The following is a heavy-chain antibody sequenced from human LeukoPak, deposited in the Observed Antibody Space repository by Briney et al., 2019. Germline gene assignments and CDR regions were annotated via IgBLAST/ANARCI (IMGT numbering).Heavy chain of an antibody. Sequence: GGSLRLSCAASGFTFSSYSMNWVRRAPGKGLEWVSSISSSSSYIYYADSVKGRFTISRDNAKNSLYLQMNSLRAEDTAVYYCARNPDYIWGSYRQSPYYFDYWGQGTLVTVSS. D-gene: IGHD3-16*02. CDR3: ARNPDYIWGSYRQSPYYFDY. V-gene: IGHV3-21*01. J-gene: IGHJ4*02. CDR1: GFTFSSYS. CDR2: ISSSSSYI.